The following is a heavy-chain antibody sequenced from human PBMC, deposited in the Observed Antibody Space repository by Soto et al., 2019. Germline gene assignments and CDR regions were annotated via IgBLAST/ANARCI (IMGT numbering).Heavy chain of an antibody. CDR2: TYYRSKWYN. D-gene: IGHD3-10*01. J-gene: IGHJ6*02. V-gene: IGHV6-1*01. CDR3: AGVRYYYGSGEEEEETSYYYYGMDV. CDR1: GDSVSSNSAA. Sequence: SQTLSLTCAISGDSVSSNSAAWNWIRQSPSRGLEWLGRTYYRSKWYNDYAVSVKSRITINPDTSKNQFSLQLNSVTPEDTAVYYCAGVRYYYGSGEEEEETSYYYYGMDVWGQGTTVTVSS.